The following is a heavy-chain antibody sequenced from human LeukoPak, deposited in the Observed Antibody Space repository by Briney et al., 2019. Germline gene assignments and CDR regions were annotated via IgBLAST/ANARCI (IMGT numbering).Heavy chain of an antibody. J-gene: IGHJ2*01. V-gene: IGHV3-9*01. CDR2: ISYNSDTI. CDR3: AKDYCGGDCYPGWYFDL. CDR1: GFTFDDYA. D-gene: IGHD2-21*02. Sequence: GGSLRLSCAASGFTFDDYAVHWVRQAPGKGLEWVSGISYNSDTIAYADSVKGRFTISRDNAKNSLYLQMNSLRAEDTALYYCAKDYCGGDCYPGWYFDLWGRGTLVTVSS.